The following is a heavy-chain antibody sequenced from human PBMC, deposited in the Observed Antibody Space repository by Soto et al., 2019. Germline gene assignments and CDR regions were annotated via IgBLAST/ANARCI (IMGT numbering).Heavy chain of an antibody. D-gene: IGHD3-3*01. CDR1: GFSFSDSE. V-gene: IGHV3-48*03. CDR2: ISRSGSTI. J-gene: IGHJ4*02. CDR3: AREVNDFWSGNPPDS. Sequence: EVQLVESGGGLVQPGGSLRLSCAASGFSFSDSEMNWVRQAPGKGLEWVSYISRSGSTIYYAGAVKGRFTISRDNAENSLHRQMNSLRAEDTAVYYCAREVNDFWSGNPPDSWGQGTLVSVSS.